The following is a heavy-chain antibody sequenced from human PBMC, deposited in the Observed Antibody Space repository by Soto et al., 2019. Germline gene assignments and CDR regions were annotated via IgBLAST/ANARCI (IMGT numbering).Heavy chain of an antibody. CDR1: GFTFSSYS. Sequence: PGGSLRLSCAASGFTFSSYSMNWVRQAPGKGLEWVAVISYDGSNKYYADSVKGRFTISRDNSKNTLYLQMNSLRAEDTAVYYCAKDLQRRYYGSGSYNYWGQGTLVTVSS. J-gene: IGHJ4*02. D-gene: IGHD3-10*01. CDR2: ISYDGSNK. V-gene: IGHV3-30*18. CDR3: AKDLQRRYYGSGSYNY.